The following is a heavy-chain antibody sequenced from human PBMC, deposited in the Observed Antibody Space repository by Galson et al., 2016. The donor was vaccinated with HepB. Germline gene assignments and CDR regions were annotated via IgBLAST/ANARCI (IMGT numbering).Heavy chain of an antibody. CDR3: ARDPHSLDF. D-gene: IGHD2-21*01. V-gene: IGHV3-48*02. CDR2: IRSTGTTT. J-gene: IGHJ4*02. CDR1: GFSLSSYS. Sequence: SLRLSCAASGFSLSSYSMNWVRQAPGKGLEWVSYIRSTGTTTHYADSVKGRFTISRDVAENSVYLQMNSLREEDTAVYYCARDPHSLDFWGQGTLVTVSP.